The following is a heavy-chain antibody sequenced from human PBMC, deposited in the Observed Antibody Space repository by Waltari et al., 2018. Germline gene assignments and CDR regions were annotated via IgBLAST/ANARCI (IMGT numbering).Heavy chain of an antibody. CDR1: GFSLGTFG. CDR2: IFFGGGDS. V-gene: IGHV3-30*19. J-gene: IGHJ4*02. D-gene: IGHD3-10*01. CDR3: AKDAFGNTYLDH. Sequence: QIQLVESGGGVVQHGMYLRLSCDAFGFSLGTFGMHWVRQAPGKGLEWVALIFFGGGDSFYADSVRGRFTISRDNSKNTLYLDINSLRLDDTAIYYCAKDAFGNTYLDHWGQGTLVTVSS.